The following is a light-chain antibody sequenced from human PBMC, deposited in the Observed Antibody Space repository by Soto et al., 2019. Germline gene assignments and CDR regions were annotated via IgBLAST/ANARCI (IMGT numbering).Light chain of an antibody. CDR2: LNSDGSH. CDR1: SGHSSYA. CDR3: QTWGTGWG. J-gene: IGLJ2*01. V-gene: IGLV4-69*01. Sequence: QSVLTQSPSASASLGASVKLTCTLSSGHSSYAIAWHQQQPEKGPRYLMKLNSDGSHSKGDGIPDRFSGSSSGAERYLTISSLQSEDEADYYCQTWGTGWGFGGGTQLTVL.